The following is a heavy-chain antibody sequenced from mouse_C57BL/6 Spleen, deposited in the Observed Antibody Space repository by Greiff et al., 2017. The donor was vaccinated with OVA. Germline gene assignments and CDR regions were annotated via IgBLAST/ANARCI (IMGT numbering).Heavy chain of an antibody. V-gene: IGHV1-80*01. J-gene: IGHJ2*01. CDR1: GYAFSSYW. Sequence: VQLQQSGAGLVKPGASVKLSCKASGYAFSSYWMNWVKQRPGTGLEWIGQIYPGDGATNYNGKFKGKATLTADKSSSTAYMQLSSLTSEDSAVYFCAKGLRRLYSFDYWGQGTTLTVSS. CDR3: AKGLRRLYSFDY. CDR2: IYPGDGAT. D-gene: IGHD2-4*01.